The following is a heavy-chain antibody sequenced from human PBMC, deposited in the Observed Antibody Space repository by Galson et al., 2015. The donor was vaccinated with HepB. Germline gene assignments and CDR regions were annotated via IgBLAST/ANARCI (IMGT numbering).Heavy chain of an antibody. CDR2: INAGNGNT. D-gene: IGHD3-3*01. Sequence: SVKVSCKASGYTFTSYAMHWVRQAPGQRLEWMGWINAGNGNTKYSQKFQGRVTITRDTSASTAYMELSSLRSEDTAVYYCAREGVGPEVFWSGQRAPDVWGKGTTVTVSS. CDR3: AREGVGPEVFWSGQRAPDV. J-gene: IGHJ6*04. V-gene: IGHV1-3*01. CDR1: GYTFTSYA.